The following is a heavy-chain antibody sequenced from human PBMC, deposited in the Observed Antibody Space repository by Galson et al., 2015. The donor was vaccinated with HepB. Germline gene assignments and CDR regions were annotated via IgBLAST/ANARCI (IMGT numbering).Heavy chain of an antibody. J-gene: IGHJ3*02. Sequence: CTVSSGSISSGGYYWWNWVRQSPGKGLEWIGEIFHSGSTNYNPALRSRVTMSIDTSKNQFSLRLTSLTAADAAVYYCAATYTNGPSLEAFESWGQGTVITVSS. D-gene: IGHD2-8*01. CDR1: SGSISSGGYYW. V-gene: IGHV4-4*02. CDR3: AATYTNGPSLEAFES. CDR2: IFHSGST.